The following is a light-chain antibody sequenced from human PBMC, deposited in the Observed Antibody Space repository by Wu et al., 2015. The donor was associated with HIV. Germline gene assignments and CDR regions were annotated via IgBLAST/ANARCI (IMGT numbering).Light chain of an antibody. Sequence: EIVLAQSPATLSLSPGERATLSCRASQSVSSYLAWYQQKPGQAPRLLIYHAFNRATGIPARFSGSGSGTDFTLTISSLEPEDFAVYYCQQRSNWPITFGPGTKVDIK. V-gene: IGKV3-11*01. CDR1: QSVSSY. J-gene: IGKJ3*01. CDR2: HAF. CDR3: QQRSNWPIT.